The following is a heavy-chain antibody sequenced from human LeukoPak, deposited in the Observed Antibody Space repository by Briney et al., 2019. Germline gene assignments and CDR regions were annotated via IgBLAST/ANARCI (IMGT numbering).Heavy chain of an antibody. D-gene: IGHD2-8*01. CDR1: GGSYSGYY. Sequence: PSETLSLTCAVYGGSYSGYYWSWLRQPPGKGLEWIGEINHSGSTNYTPSLKSRVTISVDTSKNQFSLKLSSVTAADTAVYYCARELGYCTNGVCYRPFDYWGQGTLVTVSS. V-gene: IGHV4-34*01. CDR3: ARELGYCTNGVCYRPFDY. CDR2: INHSGST. J-gene: IGHJ4*02.